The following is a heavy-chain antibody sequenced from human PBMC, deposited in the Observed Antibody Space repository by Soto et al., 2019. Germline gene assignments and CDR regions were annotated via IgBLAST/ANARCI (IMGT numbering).Heavy chain of an antibody. J-gene: IGHJ4*02. V-gene: IGHV3-66*01. CDR1: GFTVSSNS. CDR2: IYSGGST. D-gene: IGHD2-15*01. CDR3: ATAKLLLPWLFDY. Sequence: QSGGSLRLSCAASGFTVSSNSMSWVRQAPGKGLEWVSVIYSGGSTYYADSVKGRFIISRDDSKNTLFLQMNSLRAEVTAVYYCATAKLLLPWLFDYWGQGTLVTVSS.